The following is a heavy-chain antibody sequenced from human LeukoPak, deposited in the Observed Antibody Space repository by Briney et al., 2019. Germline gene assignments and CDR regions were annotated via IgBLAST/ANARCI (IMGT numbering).Heavy chain of an antibody. J-gene: IGHJ4*02. V-gene: IGHV3-9*01. D-gene: IGHD3-22*01. CDR3: AKDNGSGYKRTSSEFDY. CDR1: GFTFDDYA. Sequence: GRSLRLSRAASGFTFDDYAMHWVRQAPGKGLEWVSGISWNSGSIGYADSVKGRFTISRDNAKNSLYLQMNSLRAEDTALYYCAKDNGSGYKRTSSEFDYWGQGTLVTVSS. CDR2: ISWNSGSI.